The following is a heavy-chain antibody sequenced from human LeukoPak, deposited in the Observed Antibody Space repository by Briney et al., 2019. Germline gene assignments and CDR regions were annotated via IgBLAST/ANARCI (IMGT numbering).Heavy chain of an antibody. Sequence: GASVKVSCKASGYNLRSYDINWVRQATGQGLEWMGWMSPKRGDTGYAQTFQGRITMTRDTSINTAYMELNSLTSEDTAVYYCARTNLADCGGECETDAFDIWGHGTMVTVSS. CDR3: ARTNLADCGGECETDAFDI. CDR1: GYNLRSYD. J-gene: IGHJ3*02. D-gene: IGHD2-21*01. CDR2: MSPKRGDT. V-gene: IGHV1-8*01.